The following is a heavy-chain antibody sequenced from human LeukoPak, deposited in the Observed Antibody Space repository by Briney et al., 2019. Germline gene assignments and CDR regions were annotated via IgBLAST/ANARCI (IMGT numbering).Heavy chain of an antibody. D-gene: IGHD3-3*01. CDR2: IYSGGST. Sequence: PGRSLRLSCVASGFTFSSYAMHWVRQAPGKGLEWVSVIYSGGSTYYADSVKGRFTISRDNSKNTLYLQMNSLRAEDTAVYYCATARNTIFGFDYWGQGTLVTVSS. J-gene: IGHJ4*02. V-gene: IGHV3-53*01. CDR1: GFTFSSYA. CDR3: ATARNTIFGFDY.